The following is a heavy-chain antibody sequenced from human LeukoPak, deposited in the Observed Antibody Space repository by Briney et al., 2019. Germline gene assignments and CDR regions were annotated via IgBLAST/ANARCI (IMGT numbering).Heavy chain of an antibody. Sequence: SETLSLTCAVYGGSSSGYYWSWIRQPPGKGLEWIGETNHSGSTNYNPSLKSRVTISVDTSKNQFSLKLSSVTAADTAVYYCAREIAAAGTGYWGQGTLVTVSS. CDR1: GGSSSGYY. V-gene: IGHV4-34*01. CDR2: TNHSGST. CDR3: AREIAAAGTGY. J-gene: IGHJ4*02. D-gene: IGHD6-13*01.